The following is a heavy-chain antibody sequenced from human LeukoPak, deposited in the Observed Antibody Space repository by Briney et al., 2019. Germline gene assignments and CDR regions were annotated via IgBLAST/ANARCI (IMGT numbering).Heavy chain of an antibody. J-gene: IGHJ5*02. Sequence: GGSLRLSCAASGFTFSSYWMSWVRQAPGKGLEWEANIKQDGSEKYYVDSVKGRFTISRDNAKNSLYLQMNSLRAEDTAVYYCARAGRIAAADYWFDPWGQGTLVTVSS. V-gene: IGHV3-7*01. CDR1: GFTFSSYW. D-gene: IGHD6-13*01. CDR3: ARAGRIAAADYWFDP. CDR2: IKQDGSEK.